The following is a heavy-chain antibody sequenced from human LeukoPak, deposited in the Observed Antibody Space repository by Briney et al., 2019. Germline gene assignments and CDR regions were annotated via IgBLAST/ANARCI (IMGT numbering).Heavy chain of an antibody. V-gene: IGHV1-2*02. CDR1: GYTFSGYY. CDR3: ARPLRVTMIRGAAFRASSDFDP. Sequence: ASVKVSCKASGYTFSGYYIHWVRQAPGQGLEWMGWINPNTGGTKYAQRFQDRVTMTRDTSISTAYMEVSRLGYDDTAVYYCARPLRVTMIRGAAFRASSDFDPWGQGTLVTVSS. J-gene: IGHJ5*02. CDR2: INPNTGGT. D-gene: IGHD3-10*01.